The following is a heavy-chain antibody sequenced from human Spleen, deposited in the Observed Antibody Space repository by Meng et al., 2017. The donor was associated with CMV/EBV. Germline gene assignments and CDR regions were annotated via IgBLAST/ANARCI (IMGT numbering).Heavy chain of an antibody. CDR1: GFTFSSYD. J-gene: IGHJ6*02. CDR2: IGTAGDT. CDR3: ARAPLDYSSSRGDYYGMDV. V-gene: IGHV3-13*01. D-gene: IGHD6-6*01. Sequence: GGSLRLSCAASGFTFSSYDMHWVRQATGNGLEWVSAIGTAGDTYYPGSVKGRFTISRENAKNSLYLQMNSLRAGDTAVYYCARAPLDYSSSRGDYYGMDVWGQGTTVTVSS.